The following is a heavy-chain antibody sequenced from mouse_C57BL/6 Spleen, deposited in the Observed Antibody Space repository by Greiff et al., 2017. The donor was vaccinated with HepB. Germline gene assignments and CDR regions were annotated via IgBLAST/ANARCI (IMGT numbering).Heavy chain of an antibody. D-gene: IGHD2-4*01. J-gene: IGHJ1*03. CDR3: ARQDDYDGGYFDV. CDR2: ISNGGGST. Sequence: DVQLVESGGGLVQPGGSLKLSCAASGFTFSDYYMYWVRQTPEKRLEWVAYISNGGGSTYYPDTVKGRFTISRDNAKNTLYLQMSRLKSEDTAMYYCARQDDYDGGYFDVWGTGTTVTVSS. CDR1: GFTFSDYY. V-gene: IGHV5-12*01.